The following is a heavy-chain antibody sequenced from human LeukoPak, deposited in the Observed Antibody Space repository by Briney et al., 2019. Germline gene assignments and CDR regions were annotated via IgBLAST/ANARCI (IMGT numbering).Heavy chain of an antibody. V-gene: IGHV3-30*01. D-gene: IGHD3-3*01. CDR2: ISYDGSNK. CDR3: ARGMEWLVRAYMDV. Sequence: GGSLRLSCAASGFTFSSYAMHWVRQAPGKGLEWVAVISYDGSNKYYADSVEGRFTISRDNSKNTLYLQMNSLRAEDTAVYYCARGMEWLVRAYMDVWGKGTTVTVSS. CDR1: GFTFSSYA. J-gene: IGHJ6*03.